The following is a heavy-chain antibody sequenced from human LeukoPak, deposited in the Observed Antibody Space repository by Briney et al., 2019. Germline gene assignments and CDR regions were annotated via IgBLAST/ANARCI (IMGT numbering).Heavy chain of an antibody. J-gene: IGHJ2*01. Sequence: GGSLRLSXAASGFTFSSYAMSWVRQAPGKGLEWVSAISGSGGSTYYADSVKGRFTISRDNSKNTLYLQMNSLRAEDTAVYYCAKAGSSGYYYRNWYFDLWGRGTLVTVSS. CDR3: AKAGSSGYYYRNWYFDL. CDR1: GFTFSSYA. V-gene: IGHV3-23*01. CDR2: ISGSGGST. D-gene: IGHD3-22*01.